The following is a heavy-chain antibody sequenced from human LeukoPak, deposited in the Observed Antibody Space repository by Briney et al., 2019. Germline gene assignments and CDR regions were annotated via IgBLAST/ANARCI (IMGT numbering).Heavy chain of an antibody. D-gene: IGHD3-10*01. J-gene: IGHJ4*02. Sequence: PSETLSLTCTVSGGSINSYYWSWIRQPAGKGLEWIGRIYNSGSTNYNTNYNPSLTSRVTMSVDTSKNQFSLKLNSVSAADTAVYFCARAIWYGSGTTAFDYWGQGTLVTVSP. V-gene: IGHV4-4*07. CDR2: IYNSGST. CDR1: GGSINSYY. CDR3: ARAIWYGSGTTAFDY.